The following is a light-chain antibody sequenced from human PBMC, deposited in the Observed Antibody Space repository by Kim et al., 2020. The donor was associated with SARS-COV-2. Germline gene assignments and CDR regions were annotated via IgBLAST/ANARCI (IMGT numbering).Light chain of an antibody. J-gene: IGLJ1*01. CDR2: DNT. CDR1: SSNIGAGYD. Sequence: QSVLTQSPSVSGAPGQKVIISCTGSSSNIGAGYDVNWYQHLPGTAPNLLIYDNTNRPSGVPDRFSGSKSGTSGSLAITGLQAEDEADYYCQSYDSRLSGYVFGSGTKVTVL. CDR3: QSYDSRLSGYV. V-gene: IGLV1-40*01.